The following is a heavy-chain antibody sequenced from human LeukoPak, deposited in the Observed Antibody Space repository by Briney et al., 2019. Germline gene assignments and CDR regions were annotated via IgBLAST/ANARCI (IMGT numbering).Heavy chain of an antibody. CDR2: IYYSGST. Sequence: PSETLSLTCTVSGGSISSGSYYWGWIRQPPGKGLEWIGSIYYSGSTYYNPSLKSRVTISVDTSKNQFSLKLSSVTAADTAVYYCARRSIDTYYYDSSGYAIPFFADYWGQGTLVTVSS. V-gene: IGHV4-39*01. J-gene: IGHJ4*02. CDR1: GGSISSGSYY. D-gene: IGHD3-22*01. CDR3: ARRSIDTYYYDSSGYAIPFFADY.